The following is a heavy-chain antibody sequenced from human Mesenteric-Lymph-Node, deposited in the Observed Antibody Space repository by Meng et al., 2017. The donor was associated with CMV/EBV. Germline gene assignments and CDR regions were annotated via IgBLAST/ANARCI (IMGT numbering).Heavy chain of an antibody. CDR2: IIPILGIA. J-gene: IGHJ5*02. Sequence: QVQLVQSGAEVKKPGSSVKVSCKASGGTFSSYTISWVRQAPGQGLEWMGRIIPILGIANYAQKFQGRVTITADKSTSTAYMELSSMRSEDTAVYYCAGGIAAAGSRWFDPWGQGTRVTGFS. D-gene: IGHD6-13*01. CDR1: GGTFSSYT. V-gene: IGHV1-69*02. CDR3: AGGIAAAGSRWFDP.